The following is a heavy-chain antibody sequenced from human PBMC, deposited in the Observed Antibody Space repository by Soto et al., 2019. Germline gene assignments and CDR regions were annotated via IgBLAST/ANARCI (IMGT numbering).Heavy chain of an antibody. CDR3: ARDRTVRYCDY. CDR2: IWYDGSNK. V-gene: IGHV3-33*01. Sequence: QVQLVESGGGVVQPGRSLRLSCAASGFAFGGYAMHWVRQAPGRGLEWVAVIWYDGSNKYYADSVKGRFTISRDNSYNTLYLQMDSLRADDTALYYCARDRTVRYCDYWGQGTLVAVSS. D-gene: IGHD3-10*01. CDR1: GFAFGGYA. J-gene: IGHJ4*02.